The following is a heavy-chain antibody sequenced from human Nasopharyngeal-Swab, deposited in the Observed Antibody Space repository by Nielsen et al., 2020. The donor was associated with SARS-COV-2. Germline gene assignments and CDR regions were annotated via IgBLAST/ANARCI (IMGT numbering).Heavy chain of an antibody. CDR2: INWNGGST. Sequence: GESLKISCAASGFTFDDYGMSWVRQAPGKGLEWVSGINWNGGSTGYEDSVKGRFTISRDNAKNSLYLQMNSLRAEDTALYYCARDYYDSSGSAKGNDYWGQGTLVTVSS. D-gene: IGHD3-22*01. CDR1: GFTFDDYG. J-gene: IGHJ4*02. CDR3: ARDYYDSSGSAKGNDY. V-gene: IGHV3-20*04.